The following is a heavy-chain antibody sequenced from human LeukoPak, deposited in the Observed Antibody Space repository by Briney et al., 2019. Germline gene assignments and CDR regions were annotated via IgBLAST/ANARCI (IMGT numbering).Heavy chain of an antibody. CDR3: ARLRGGYGSGSLPYYYYYYMDV. J-gene: IGHJ6*03. CDR1: GGSFSGYY. V-gene: IGHV4-34*01. D-gene: IGHD3-10*01. Sequence: SETLSLTCAVYGGSFSGYYWSWIRQPPEKGLEWIGEINHSGSTNYNPSLKSRVTISVDTSKNQFSLKLSSVTAADTAVYYCARLRGGYGSGSLPYYYYYYMDVWGKGTTVTVSS. CDR2: INHSGST.